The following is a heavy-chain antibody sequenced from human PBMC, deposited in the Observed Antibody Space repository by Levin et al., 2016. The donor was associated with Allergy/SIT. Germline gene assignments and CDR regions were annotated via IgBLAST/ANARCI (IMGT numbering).Heavy chain of an antibody. V-gene: IGHV3-7*01. Sequence: GESLKISCAASGFTFSDYWMSWVRQTPGKGLEWVANIKPDGSDKDYVDSVKGRFTISRDNAKNSLYLQMNSLRAEDTAIYYCAREGRGTFDLWGHGTPVTVSS. CDR2: IKPDGSDK. J-gene: IGHJ4*01. D-gene: IGHD1-26*01. CDR3: AREGRGTFDL. CDR1: GFTFSDYW.